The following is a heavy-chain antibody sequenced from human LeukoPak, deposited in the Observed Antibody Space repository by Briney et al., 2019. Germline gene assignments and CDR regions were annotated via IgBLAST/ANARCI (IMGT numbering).Heavy chain of an antibody. Sequence: SETLSLTCAVSGYSISSGYYWGWIRQPPGKGLEWIGSIYHSGSTYYNPSLKSRVTISVDTSKNQFSLKLSSVTAADTAVYYGARGTYCSGGSCYSVYFADWGQGTLATVSS. CDR2: IYHSGST. CDR3: ARGTYCSGGSCYSVYFAD. V-gene: IGHV4-38-2*01. CDR1: GYSISSGYY. J-gene: IGHJ4*02. D-gene: IGHD2-15*01.